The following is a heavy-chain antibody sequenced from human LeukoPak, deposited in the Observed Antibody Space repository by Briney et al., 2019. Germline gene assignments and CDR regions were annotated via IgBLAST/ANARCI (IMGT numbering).Heavy chain of an antibody. V-gene: IGHV4-4*09. J-gene: IGHJ6*03. CDR1: GGSISSYY. Sequence: SETLSLTCTVSGGSISSYYWSWIRQPPGKGLEWIGYIYTSGSTNYNPSLKSRVTISVDTSKNQFSLKLSSVTAADTAVYYCARGPSIYPPGYMDVWGKGTTVTVSS. CDR2: IYTSGST. CDR3: ARGPSIYPPGYMDV. D-gene: IGHD2-21*01.